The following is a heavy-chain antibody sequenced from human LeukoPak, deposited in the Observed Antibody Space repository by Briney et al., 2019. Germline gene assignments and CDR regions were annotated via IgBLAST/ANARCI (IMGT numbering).Heavy chain of an antibody. Sequence: GASVNVSCNAFGRTFSRYAISRGRQSPGLGLEWMGGILPIVGIANYAQKFQCRVTITADKSTSTAYMELSSLGSEDTAVYYCARGLPYYDILTGYYRYWGRGTLVTVSS. CDR1: GRTFSRYA. V-gene: IGHV1-69*10. J-gene: IGHJ4*02. D-gene: IGHD3-9*01. CDR2: ILPIVGIA. CDR3: ARGLPYYDILTGYYRY.